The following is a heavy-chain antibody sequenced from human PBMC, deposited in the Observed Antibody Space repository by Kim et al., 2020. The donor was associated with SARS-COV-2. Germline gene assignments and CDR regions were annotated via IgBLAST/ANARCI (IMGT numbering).Heavy chain of an antibody. CDR3: ARAGRGVKAFDY. V-gene: IGHV4-30-2*01. CDR2: IYHSGST. CDR1: GGSISSGGYS. D-gene: IGHD3-10*01. J-gene: IGHJ4*02. Sequence: SETLSLTCAVSGGSISSGGYSWSWIRQPPGKGLEWIGYIYHSGSTYYNPSLKSRVTISVDRSKNQFSLKLSSVTAADTAVYYCARAGRGVKAFDYWGQGTLVTVSS.